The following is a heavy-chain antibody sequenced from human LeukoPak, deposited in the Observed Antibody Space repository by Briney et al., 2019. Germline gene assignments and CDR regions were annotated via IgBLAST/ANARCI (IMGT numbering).Heavy chain of an antibody. CDR3: AKSGRGWRGSTYYFDY. CDR1: GFIFSTFA. J-gene: IGHJ4*02. CDR2: ISGSGATT. V-gene: IGHV3-23*01. D-gene: IGHD3-16*01. Sequence: GGSLRLSCAASGFIFSTFAMGWVRQAPGKGLEWVSTISGSGATTYYAASVKGRFTIPRDKSKNTLYLQMNSLGAEYTAIYFCAKSGRGWRGSTYYFDYWGQGTLVSVSS.